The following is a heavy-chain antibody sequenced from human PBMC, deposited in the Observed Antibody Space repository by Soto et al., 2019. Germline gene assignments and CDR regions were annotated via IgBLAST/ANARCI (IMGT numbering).Heavy chain of an antibody. V-gene: IGHV3-30-3*01. CDR1: GFTFSSYA. Sequence: QVQLVESGGGVVQPGRSLRLSCAASGFTFSSYAMHWVRQAPGKGLEWVAVISYDGSNKYYADSVKGRFTISRDNSKKTLYLQMNSLRAEDTAVYYCARTSSVPPIGVMDVWGQGTTVTVSS. CDR2: ISYDGSNK. D-gene: IGHD3-16*01. J-gene: IGHJ6*02. CDR3: ARTSSVPPIGVMDV.